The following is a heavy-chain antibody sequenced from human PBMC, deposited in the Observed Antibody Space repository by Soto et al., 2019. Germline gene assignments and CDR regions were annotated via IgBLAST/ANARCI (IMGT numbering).Heavy chain of an antibody. J-gene: IGHJ4*02. Sequence: GGSLRLSCAASGFTFSNAWMSWVRQAPGKGLEWVGRIKSKTDGGTTDYAAPVKGRFTISRDDSKNTLYLQMNSLKTEDTAVYYCTTEDYVWGSYRSPLYYFDYWGQGTLVTVSS. CDR3: TTEDYVWGSYRSPLYYFDY. D-gene: IGHD3-16*02. CDR2: IKSKTDGGTT. V-gene: IGHV3-15*01. CDR1: GFTFSNAW.